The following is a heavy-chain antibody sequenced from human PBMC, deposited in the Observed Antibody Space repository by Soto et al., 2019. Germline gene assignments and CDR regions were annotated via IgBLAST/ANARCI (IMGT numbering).Heavy chain of an antibody. CDR2: INHSGST. J-gene: IGHJ6*02. Sequence: PSETLSLTCAVYGGSFSGYYWGWIRQPPGKGLEWIGEINHSGSTNYNPSLKSRVTISVDTSKNQFSLKLSSVTAAYTAVYYCARGGGYRYYYYYGMDVWGQGTTVTVSS. V-gene: IGHV4-34*01. D-gene: IGHD1-26*01. CDR3: ARGGGYRYYYYYGMDV. CDR1: GGSFSGYY.